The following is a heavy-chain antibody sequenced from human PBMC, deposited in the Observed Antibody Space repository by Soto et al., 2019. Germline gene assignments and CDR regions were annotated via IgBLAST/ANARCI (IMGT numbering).Heavy chain of an antibody. Sequence: GGSLRLSCAASGFTFGRHWMSWVRQAPGKGLEWVANIKQNGAETYYAHPVQGRFTISRDNIKSILYLQMGGLGGDDTAVYSCARVPYDSTGYFNDYWGQGTLVTVYS. J-gene: IGHJ4*02. CDR2: IKQNGAET. V-gene: IGHV3-7*01. D-gene: IGHD3-22*01. CDR3: ARVPYDSTGYFNDY. CDR1: GFTFGRHW.